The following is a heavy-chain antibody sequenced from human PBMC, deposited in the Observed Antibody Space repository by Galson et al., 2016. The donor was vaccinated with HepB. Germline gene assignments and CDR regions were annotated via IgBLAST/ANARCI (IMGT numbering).Heavy chain of an antibody. CDR2: INSDGSFT. J-gene: IGHJ5*02. D-gene: IGHD5-12*01. CDR1: GFTFSRYW. Sequence: SLRLSCAASGFTFSRYWMHWVRQVPGKGLVWVSRINSDGSFTRYADSVKGRFTISRDNAKNTLYLQMNRRRAEDTAVYFCAREPLYSEVACFHPWGQGTLVTVSS. V-gene: IGHV3-74*01. CDR3: AREPLYSEVACFHP.